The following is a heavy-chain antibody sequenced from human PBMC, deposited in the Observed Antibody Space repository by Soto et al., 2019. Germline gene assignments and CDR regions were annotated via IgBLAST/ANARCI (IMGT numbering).Heavy chain of an antibody. CDR1: GFTLSDHY. Sequence: GGSLRLSCAASGFTLSDHYMDWVRQAPGKGLEWLGRTRNKASNYITEYATSVKGRLTISRDDSKNSVYLQLNSLKSEDTAVYYCGRWTSGSPDCWGQGTLVTVSS. CDR2: TRNKASNYIT. CDR3: GRWTSGSPDC. D-gene: IGHD1-26*01. J-gene: IGHJ4*02. V-gene: IGHV3-72*01.